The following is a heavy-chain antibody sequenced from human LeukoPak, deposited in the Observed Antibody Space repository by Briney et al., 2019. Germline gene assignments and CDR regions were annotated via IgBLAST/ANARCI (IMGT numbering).Heavy chain of an antibody. Sequence: GASVKVSCKVSGYTLTELSMHWVRQAPGKGLEWMAGFDPEDGETIYAQKFQGRVTMTEDTSTDTAYMELSSLRSEDTAVYYCATEAVVRGVTPGYYYYYYMDVWGKGTTVTVSS. J-gene: IGHJ6*03. CDR2: FDPEDGET. CDR1: GYTLTELS. V-gene: IGHV1-24*01. D-gene: IGHD3-10*01. CDR3: ATEAVVRGVTPGYYYYYYMDV.